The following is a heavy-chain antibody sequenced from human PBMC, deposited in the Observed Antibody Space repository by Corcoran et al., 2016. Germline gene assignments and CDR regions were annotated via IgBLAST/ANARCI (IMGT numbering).Heavy chain of an antibody. Sequence: QLQLQESGPGLVKPSETLSLTCTVSGGSISSSSYYWGWIRQPPGKGLEWIGSIYYSGSTYYNPSLKSRVTISVDTSKNQFSLKLSSVTAADTAVYYCARVPGYYDTKGAFDIWGQGTMVTVSS. J-gene: IGHJ3*02. CDR1: GGSISSSSYY. CDR3: ARVPGYYDTKGAFDI. D-gene: IGHD3-22*01. V-gene: IGHV4-39*07. CDR2: IYYSGST.